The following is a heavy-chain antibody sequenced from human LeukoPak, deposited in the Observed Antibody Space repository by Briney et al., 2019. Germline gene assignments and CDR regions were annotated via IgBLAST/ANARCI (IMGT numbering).Heavy chain of an antibody. Sequence: SETLSLTCTVSAGSINSNSYFWVWIRQPPGKGLEWIGSISYSGSTYYNPSLRSRVTISVDTSKNQFSLRLSSVTAADTAVYYCARGPNRGQNLSGNWFDPWGRETLVTVS. CDR1: AGSINSNSYF. D-gene: IGHD3-10*01. CDR3: ARGPNRGQNLSGNWFDP. V-gene: IGHV4-39*07. J-gene: IGHJ5*02. CDR2: ISYSGST.